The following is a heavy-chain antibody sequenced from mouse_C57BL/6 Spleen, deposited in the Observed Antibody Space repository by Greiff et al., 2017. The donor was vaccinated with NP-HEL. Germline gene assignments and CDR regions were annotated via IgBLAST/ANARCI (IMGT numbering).Heavy chain of an antibody. J-gene: IGHJ1*03. CDR2: IYPRSGNT. CDR1: GYTFTSYG. V-gene: IGHV1-81*01. CDR3: ARLLGRRYFDV. Sequence: QVQLQQSGAELARPGASVKLSCKASGYTFTSYGISWVKQRTGPGLEWIGEIYPRSGNTYYNEKFKGKATLTADKSSSTAYMELRSLTSEDSAVYFCARLLGRRYFDVWGTGTTVTVSS. D-gene: IGHD4-1*01.